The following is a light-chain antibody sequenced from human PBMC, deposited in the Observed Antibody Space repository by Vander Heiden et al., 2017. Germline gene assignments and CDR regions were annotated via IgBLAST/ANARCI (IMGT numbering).Light chain of an antibody. Sequence: SQSVSSSYLAGYQQKPGQAPRLLIYGASSRATGIPDRFRGSGSGTDFTRTISRLEPEDFAGNDGQQLKAFGGGTKVEIK. V-gene: IGKV3-20*01. CDR2: GAS. CDR1: QSVSSSY. J-gene: IGKJ4*01. CDR3: QQLKA.